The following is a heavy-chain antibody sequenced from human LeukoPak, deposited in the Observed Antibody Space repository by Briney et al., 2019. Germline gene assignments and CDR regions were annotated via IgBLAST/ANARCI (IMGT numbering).Heavy chain of an antibody. J-gene: IGHJ5*02. CDR3: ARTLGLDWFDP. D-gene: IGHD3-16*01. CDR2: IYYSGST. Sequence: SETLSLTCTVSGGSISSYYWSWIRQPPGKGLEWIGYIYYSGSTNYNPSLKSRVTISVDTSKNQFSLKLSSVTAADTAVYYCARTLGLDWFDPWGQGTLVTVSS. V-gene: IGHV4-59*01. CDR1: GGSISSYY.